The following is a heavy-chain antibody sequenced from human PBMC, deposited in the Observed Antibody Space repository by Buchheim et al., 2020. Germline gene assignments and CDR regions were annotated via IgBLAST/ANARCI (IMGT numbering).Heavy chain of an antibody. J-gene: IGHJ4*02. V-gene: IGHV3-74*01. CDR2: IDGDGSAA. Sequence: EVQLVESGGGLVQPGQSLRLSCAASGFTVSRYWMHWVRQVPGKGLVWVSRIDGDGSAADYADSVTGRVTVSSENAKNTGYLQLNSLRVEDTAVYYCARASNSRDYFDSWGQGTL. CDR3: ARASNSRDYFDS. D-gene: IGHD4-23*01. CDR1: GFTVSRYW.